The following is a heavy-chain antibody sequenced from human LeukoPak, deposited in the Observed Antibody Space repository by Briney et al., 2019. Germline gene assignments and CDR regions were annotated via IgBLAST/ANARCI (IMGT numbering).Heavy chain of an antibody. D-gene: IGHD3-10*01. Sequence: GTSVKVSCKASGFTFTSSAMQWVRQARGQRLEWIGWIVVGSGNTNYAQKLQGRVTMTTDTSTSTAYMELRSLRSDDTAVYYCATAAVRGVLPVYYFDYWGQGTLVTVSS. V-gene: IGHV1-58*02. CDR1: GFTFTSSA. J-gene: IGHJ4*02. CDR2: IVVGSGNT. CDR3: ATAAVRGVLPVYYFDY.